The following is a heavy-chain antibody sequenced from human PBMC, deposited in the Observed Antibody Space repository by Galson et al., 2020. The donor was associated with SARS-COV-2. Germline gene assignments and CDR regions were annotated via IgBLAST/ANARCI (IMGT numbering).Heavy chain of an antibody. Sequence: GGSLRLSCPASGFAFSGQAMHWVRQAPGKGLEWVGIISSDGTTRYNANSVKGRLTTSRDNSKNTLFLQMNNLTPEDTATYYCARETDDYSSGWYDSWGQGTRVTVSS. CDR1: GFAFSGQA. CDR2: ISSDGTTR. J-gene: IGHJ5*01. V-gene: IGHV3-30*01. D-gene: IGHD6-25*01. CDR3: ARETDDYSSGWYDS.